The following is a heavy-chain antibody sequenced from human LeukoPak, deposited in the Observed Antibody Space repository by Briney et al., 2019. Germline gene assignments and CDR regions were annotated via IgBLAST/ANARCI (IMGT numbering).Heavy chain of an antibody. Sequence: SETLSLTCTVSGGSVTSASNYWTWIRQPPGKRLEWIGYIYFSGDTNYNPSLKNRVTISLDTSKNHFSLKLSSVTAADTAVYYCARADTYYYDSSGYPNGFDPWGQGTLVTVSS. D-gene: IGHD3-22*01. CDR3: ARADTYYYDSSGYPNGFDP. V-gene: IGHV4-61*03. J-gene: IGHJ5*02. CDR2: IYFSGDT. CDR1: GGSVTSASNY.